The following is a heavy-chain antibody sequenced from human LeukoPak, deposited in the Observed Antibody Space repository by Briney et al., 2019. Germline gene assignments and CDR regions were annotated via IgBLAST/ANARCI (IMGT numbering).Heavy chain of an antibody. CDR2: ISYSGNT. CDR1: GGSISSSHSY. J-gene: IGHJ4*02. CDR3: ARGRVEAYAFDY. D-gene: IGHD1-26*01. V-gene: IGHV4-39*01. Sequence: PSETLSLTCTVSGGSISSSHSYWGWIRQPPGGGLEWIGTISYSGNTYYNPSLNSRVTLSVDTSKNRFSLKLSSVTAADTAVYFCARGRVEAYAFDYWGQGTLVTVS.